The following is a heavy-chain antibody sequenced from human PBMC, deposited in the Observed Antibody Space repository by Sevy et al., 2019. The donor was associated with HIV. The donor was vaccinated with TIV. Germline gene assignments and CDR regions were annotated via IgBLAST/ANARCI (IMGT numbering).Heavy chain of an antibody. J-gene: IGHJ4*02. V-gene: IGHV3-33*06. CDR2: FWYDGRKK. CDR3: VKAGGGASPWPANFDF. Sequence: GGSLRLSCTASGFAFSTYGMHWVRQAPGKGLEWVTIFWYDGRKKYYASSVKGRFVVSRDNSKNLVSLRMDGLTVEDTATYYCVKAGGGASPWPANFDFWGQGTLVNVSS. D-gene: IGHD2-2*01. CDR1: GFAFSTYG.